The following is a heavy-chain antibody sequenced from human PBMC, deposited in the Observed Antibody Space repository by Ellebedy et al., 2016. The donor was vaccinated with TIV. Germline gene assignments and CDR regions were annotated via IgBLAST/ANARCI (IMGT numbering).Heavy chain of an antibody. CDR2: ISSHGGST. J-gene: IGHJ4*02. CDR3: ARRSRPDSSGWYFPDY. V-gene: IGHV3-64*01. CDR1: GFTFSTYA. Sequence: GESLKISCAASGFTFSTYAMHWVRQAPGKGLEYVSAISSHGGSTFYANSVQSRFSISRDNSKNTLYLQMDSLRGEDMAVYYCARRSRPDSSGWYFPDYWGQGTLVTVSS. D-gene: IGHD6-19*01.